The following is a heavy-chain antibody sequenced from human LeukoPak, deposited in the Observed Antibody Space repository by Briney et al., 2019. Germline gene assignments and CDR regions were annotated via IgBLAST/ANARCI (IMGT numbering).Heavy chain of an antibody. CDR2: IYYSGST. V-gene: IGHV4-59*01. CDR3: ASAVAAFYYFDY. Sequence: SETLSLTCTVSGGSTSSYYWSWIRQPPGKGLEWIGYIYYSGSTNYNPSLKSRVTISVDTSKNQFSLKLSSVTAADTAVYYCASAVAAFYYFDYWGQGTLVTVSS. J-gene: IGHJ4*02. CDR1: GGSTSSYY. D-gene: IGHD6-19*01.